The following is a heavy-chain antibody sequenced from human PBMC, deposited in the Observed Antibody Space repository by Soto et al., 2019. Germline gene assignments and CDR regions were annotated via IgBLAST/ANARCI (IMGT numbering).Heavy chain of an antibody. CDR2: SRNKANSYTT. CDR3: ARVSPAQGRYCGGGTCHIDN. Sequence: GGSLRLSCAASGFTFSDHYMDWVRQAPGKGLEWVGRSRNKANSYTTEYAASVKGRFSVSRDGSRSSLYLQMDSLKTDDTAVYYCARVSPAQGRYCGGGTCHIDNWGQGTLVTVSS. J-gene: IGHJ4*02. V-gene: IGHV3-72*01. D-gene: IGHD2-15*01. CDR1: GFTFSDHY.